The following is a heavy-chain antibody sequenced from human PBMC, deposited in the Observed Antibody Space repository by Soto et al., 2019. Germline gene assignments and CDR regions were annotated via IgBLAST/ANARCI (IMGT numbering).Heavy chain of an antibody. V-gene: IGHV1-69*01. D-gene: IGHD3-22*01. J-gene: IGHJ4*02. Sequence: VKVCCKTSGGTFRSYAISWVRQATGKGLEWMGGIIPMFGTANYAQKFQGRVTITADESTSTAYMELSSLRSEDTAVYYCARSRANYYDSRGYYYSTFDYWGQGTLVTVSS. CDR1: GGTFRSYA. CDR3: ARSRANYYDSRGYYYSTFDY. CDR2: IIPMFGTA.